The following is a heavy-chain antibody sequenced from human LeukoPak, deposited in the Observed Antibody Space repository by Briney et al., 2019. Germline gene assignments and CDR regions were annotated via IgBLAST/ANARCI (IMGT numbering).Heavy chain of an antibody. CDR2: INWNGGST. V-gene: IGHV3-20*04. CDR1: GFTFDDYG. Sequence: GGSLRLSCAASGFTFDDYGMTWVRQAPGKGLEWVSGINWNGGSTGYADSVKGRFTISRDNAQNSLYLQMNSLRAEDTALYCCARVASNYDFDYWGQGTLVSVSS. CDR3: ARVASNYDFDY. J-gene: IGHJ4*02. D-gene: IGHD4-11*01.